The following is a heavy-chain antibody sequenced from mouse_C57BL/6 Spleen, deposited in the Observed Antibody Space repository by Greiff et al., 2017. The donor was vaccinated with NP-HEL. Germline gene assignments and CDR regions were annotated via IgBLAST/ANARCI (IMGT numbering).Heavy chain of an antibody. CDR2: FHPYNDDT. J-gene: IGHJ2*01. D-gene: IGHD2-1*01. CDR3: ARRDLEDGNYFDY. V-gene: IGHV1-47*01. Sequence: VKLVESGAELVKPGASVKMSCKASGYTFTTYPIEWMKQNHGKSLEWIGNFHPYNDDTKYNEKFKGKATLTVEKSSSTVYLELSRLTSDDSAVYYCARRDLEDGNYFDYWGQGTTLTVSS. CDR1: GYTFTTYP.